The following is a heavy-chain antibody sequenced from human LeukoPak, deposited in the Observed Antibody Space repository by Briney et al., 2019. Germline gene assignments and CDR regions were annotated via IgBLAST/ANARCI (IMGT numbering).Heavy chain of an antibody. J-gene: IGHJ4*02. V-gene: IGHV1-69*05. CDR2: IIPIFGTA. CDR1: GGTFISYA. Sequence: ASXKVSCKASGGTFISYAISWVRQAPGQGLEWMGRIIPIFGTANYAQKFQGRVTITTDESTSTAYMELSSLRSEDTAVYYCARDDLNYEYDYWGQGTLVTVSS. D-gene: IGHD1-7*01. CDR3: ARDDLNYEYDY.